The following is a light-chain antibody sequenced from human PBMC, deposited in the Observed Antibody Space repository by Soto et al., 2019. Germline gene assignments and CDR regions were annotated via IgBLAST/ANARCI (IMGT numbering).Light chain of an antibody. CDR3: QQYNKWPQKT. CDR1: HSVGSN. V-gene: IGKV3-15*01. Sequence: EIVMTQSPATLSVSPGERVTLSCRASHSVGSNVAWYQQKPGQAPRLLIYGASTRATGIPARFSGSGSATEFTLTISSLRSEDFAVYYCQQYNKWPQKTFGQGTKVDIK. J-gene: IGKJ1*01. CDR2: GAS.